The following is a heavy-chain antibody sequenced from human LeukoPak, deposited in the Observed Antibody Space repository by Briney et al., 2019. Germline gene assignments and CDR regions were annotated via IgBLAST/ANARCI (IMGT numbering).Heavy chain of an antibody. V-gene: IGHV1-8*02. CDR2: MNPNSGNT. J-gene: IGHJ4*02. D-gene: IGHD6-13*01. CDR1: GYTFTSYA. CDR3: ARDGGTAAAGIFDY. Sequence: ASVKVSCKASGYTFTSYAMNWVRQATGQGLEWMGWMNPNSGNTGYAQKFQGRVTMTRNTSISTAYMELSSLRSDDTAVYYCARDGGTAAAGIFDYWGQGTLVTVTS.